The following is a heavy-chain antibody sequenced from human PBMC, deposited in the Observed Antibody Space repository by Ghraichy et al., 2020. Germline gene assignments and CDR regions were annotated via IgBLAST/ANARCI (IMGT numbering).Heavy chain of an antibody. V-gene: IGHV3-23*01. D-gene: IGHD2-21*02. J-gene: IGHJ4*02. Sequence: LSLTCAASGFTFSSYAMNWVRQAPGKGLEWISLISGSGLTTYYADSVKGRFTISRDNSKNTLYLQMNSLRAEDTAVYYCAKTARSSVVVTAIYFDYWGQGTLVTVSS. CDR2: ISGSGLTT. CDR3: AKTARSSVVVTAIYFDY. CDR1: GFTFSSYA.